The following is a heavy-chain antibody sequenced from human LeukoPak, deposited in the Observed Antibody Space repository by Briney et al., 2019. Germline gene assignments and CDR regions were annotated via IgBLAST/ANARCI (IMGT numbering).Heavy chain of an antibody. CDR1: GDSISSGDYY. CDR2: IYYSGST. V-gene: IGHV4-30-4*08. Sequence: SQTLSLTCTVSGDSISSGDYYWSWIRQPPGKGLEWIGYIYYSGSTYYNPSLKSRLTISLDTSKNQFSLKLSSVTAADTAVYYCARQTAYYYDSSGYLYYFDYWGQGTLVTVSS. CDR3: ARQTAYYYDSSGYLYYFDY. D-gene: IGHD3-22*01. J-gene: IGHJ4*02.